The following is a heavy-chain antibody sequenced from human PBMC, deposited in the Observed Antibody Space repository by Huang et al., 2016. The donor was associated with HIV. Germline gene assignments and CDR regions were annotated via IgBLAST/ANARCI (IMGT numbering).Heavy chain of an antibody. CDR1: GYSFTDYG. CDR3: ARDPKYHRIGYYRQRRGIDV. D-gene: IGHD3-22*01. Sequence: QAQLMQSGPEVKKPGASVKVSCKTSGYSFTDYGITWVRQAPGQGPEWVGWISALNGDTGIAQMLQGRVTLTTDTSTSMAYMELRSLRFDDTAVYFCARDPKYHRIGYYRQRRGIDVWGQGTMVSVSS. V-gene: IGHV1-18*01. J-gene: IGHJ3*01. CDR2: ISALNGDT.